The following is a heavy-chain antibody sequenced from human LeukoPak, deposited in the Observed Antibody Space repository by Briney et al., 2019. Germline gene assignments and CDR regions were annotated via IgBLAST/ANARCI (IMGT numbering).Heavy chain of an antibody. D-gene: IGHD1-14*01. J-gene: IGHJ4*02. CDR1: GFTVSSNY. Sequence: PGGSLRLSCAASGFTVSSNYMSWVRQAPGKGLEWVSLIYSGGRTYYADSVKGRFTISRDNSKNTLYLQMNSLRAEDTAVYYCARDVSGTYYFDYWGQGTLVTVSS. V-gene: IGHV3-53*01. CDR3: ARDVSGTYYFDY. CDR2: IYSGGRT.